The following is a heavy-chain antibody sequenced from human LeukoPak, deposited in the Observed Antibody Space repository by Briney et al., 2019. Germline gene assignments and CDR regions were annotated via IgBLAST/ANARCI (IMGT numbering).Heavy chain of an antibody. V-gene: IGHV3-30-3*01. CDR1: GFTFSMSA. CDR3: ARGRAGIAAAGFDY. J-gene: IGHJ4*02. CDR2: ISFDGGNK. D-gene: IGHD6-13*01. Sequence: GGSLRLSCATSGFTFSMSAMHWVRLAPGKGLDWVAVISFDGGNKYYADSVKGRFSISRDNSKNTLYLQMNSLGLDDTAVYFCARGRAGIAAAGFDYCGQGTLVTVSS.